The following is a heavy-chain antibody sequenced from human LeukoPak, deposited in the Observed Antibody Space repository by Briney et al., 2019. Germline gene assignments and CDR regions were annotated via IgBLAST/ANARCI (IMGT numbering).Heavy chain of an antibody. Sequence: ASVKVSCKASGYTFTSYGISWVRQAPGQGLEWMGWISAYNGNTNYAQKLQGRVTMTTDTSTSTAYMELRSLRSGDTAVYYCARYCSGGSCYSRYYYDSSGYDYWGQGTLVTVSS. J-gene: IGHJ4*02. CDR3: ARYCSGGSCYSRYYYDSSGYDY. V-gene: IGHV1-18*01. CDR2: ISAYNGNT. CDR1: GYTFTSYG. D-gene: IGHD2-15*01.